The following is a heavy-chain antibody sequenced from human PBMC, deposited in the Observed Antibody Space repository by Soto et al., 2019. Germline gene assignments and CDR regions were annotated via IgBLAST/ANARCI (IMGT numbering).Heavy chain of an antibody. Sequence: VQLVESGGGLVQPGGSVRLSCVASGLMYSSYSMSWVRQAPGKGLEWVAFIRLSGCQINYAASVEGRFTISRDNAKNALYLQMNTVRVEDTAIYYCARVISCGGGTCSSVHQYYGMDVWGPGTTVTVSS. CDR1: GLMYSSYS. CDR3: ARVISCGGGTCSSVHQYYGMDV. D-gene: IGHD2-21*01. CDR2: IRLSGCQI. V-gene: IGHV3-21*01. J-gene: IGHJ6*02.